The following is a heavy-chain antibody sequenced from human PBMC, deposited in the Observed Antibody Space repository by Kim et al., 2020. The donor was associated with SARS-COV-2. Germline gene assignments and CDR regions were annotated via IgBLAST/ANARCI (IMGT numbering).Heavy chain of an antibody. D-gene: IGHD2-2*01. CDR1: GFTFSDYY. V-gene: IGHV3-11*01. J-gene: IGHJ6*02. Sequence: GGSLRLSCAVSGFTFSDYYMSWIRQAPGKGLEWVSYISSSGSTIYYADSVKGRFTISRDNAKNSLYLQMNSLRAEDTAVYYCASDRIVVVPAAMSYYYYGMDVWGQGTTVTVSS. CDR3: ASDRIVVVPAAMSYYYYGMDV. CDR2: ISSSGSTI.